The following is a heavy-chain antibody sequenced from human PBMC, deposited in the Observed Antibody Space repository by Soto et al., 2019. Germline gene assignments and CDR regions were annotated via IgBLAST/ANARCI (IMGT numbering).Heavy chain of an antibody. CDR2: INHSGST. CDR3: ARGGIEYSGSPPSAFDI. V-gene: IGHV4-34*01. CDR1: GGSFSGYY. Sequence: SETLSLTCAVYGGSFSGYYWSWIRQPPGKGLEWIGEINHSGSTNYTPSLKSRVTISVDTSKNQFSLKLSSVTAADTAVYYCARGGIEYSGSPPSAFDIWGQGTMVTVSS. D-gene: IGHD1-26*01. J-gene: IGHJ3*02.